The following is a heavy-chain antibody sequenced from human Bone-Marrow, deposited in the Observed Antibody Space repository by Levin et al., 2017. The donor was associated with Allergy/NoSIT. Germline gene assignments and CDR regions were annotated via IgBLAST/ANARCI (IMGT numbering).Heavy chain of an antibody. D-gene: IGHD2-15*01. J-gene: IGHJ5*02. V-gene: IGHV2-5*02. CDR2: IYWDDDK. CDR1: GFSLSTSGVG. Sequence: SGPTLVKPTQTLTLTCTFSGFSLSTSGVGVGWIRQPPGKALEWLALIYWDDDKRYSPSLKSRLTITKDTSKNQVVLTMTNMDPVDTASYYCAHRRYDCSCGSCYGWFDPWGQGTLVTVSS. CDR3: AHRRYDCSCGSCYGWFDP.